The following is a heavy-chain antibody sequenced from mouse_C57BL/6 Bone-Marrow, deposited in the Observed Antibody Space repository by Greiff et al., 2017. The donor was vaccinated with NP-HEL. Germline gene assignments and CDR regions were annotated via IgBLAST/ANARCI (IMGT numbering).Heavy chain of an antibody. D-gene: IGHD1-3*01. CDR2: FHPYNDDT. CDR1: GYTFTTYP. V-gene: IGHV1-47*01. Sequence: QVQLQQSGAELVKPGASVKMSCKASGYTFTTYPIEWVKQNHGKSLEWIGNFHPYNDDTEYNEKFKNKATLTVEKSSSTVYLELSRLTSDDSSVYYWARGDNYWYYFDYWGQGTTLTVSS. CDR3: ARGDNYWYYFDY. J-gene: IGHJ2*01.